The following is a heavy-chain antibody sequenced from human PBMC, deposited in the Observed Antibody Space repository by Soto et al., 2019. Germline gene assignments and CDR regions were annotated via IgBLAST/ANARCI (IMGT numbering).Heavy chain of an antibody. V-gene: IGHV3-7*01. CDR3: ARDQMAYYYGMDV. J-gene: IGHJ6*02. CDR2: IKQDGSEK. D-gene: IGHD5-12*01. CDR1: GFTFSSYW. Sequence: PGGSLRLSCAASGFTFSSYWMSWVRQAPGKGLEWVANIKQDGSEKYYVDSVKGRFTISRDNAKNSLYLQMNSLRAEDTAVYYCARDQMAYYYGMDVWGQGTTVTVSS.